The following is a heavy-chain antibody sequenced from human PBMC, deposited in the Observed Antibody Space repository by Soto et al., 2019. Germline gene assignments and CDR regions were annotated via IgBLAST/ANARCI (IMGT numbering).Heavy chain of an antibody. CDR3: ARGERARRMAGISYKNFYYGMDV. D-gene: IGHD6-19*01. Sequence: GGSLRLSCAASGFSFTSFDMYWVRQVPGTGLECVAVISSDGSHQYYAEAVKGRFTVSRDNSKNTLSLQVNSLRVEDTAVYHCARGERARRMAGISYKNFYYGMDVWGQGTTVTVSS. V-gene: IGHV3-30*03. CDR1: GFSFTSFD. J-gene: IGHJ6*02. CDR2: ISSDGSHQ.